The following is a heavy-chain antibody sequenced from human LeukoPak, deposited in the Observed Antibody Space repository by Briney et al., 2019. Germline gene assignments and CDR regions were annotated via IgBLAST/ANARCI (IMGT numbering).Heavy chain of an antibody. V-gene: IGHV4-61*02. CDR1: GGSISSGGYS. D-gene: IGHD3-10*01. J-gene: IGHJ6*03. CDR2: IYTSGST. CDR3: ARGFNYYYYYMDV. Sequence: SETLSLTCAVSGGSISSGGYSWTWIRQPPGKGLECIRRIYTSGSTNYNPSLKSRVTISVDTSKNQFSLKLSSVTAADTAVYYCARGFNYYYYYMDVWGRGTTVTISS.